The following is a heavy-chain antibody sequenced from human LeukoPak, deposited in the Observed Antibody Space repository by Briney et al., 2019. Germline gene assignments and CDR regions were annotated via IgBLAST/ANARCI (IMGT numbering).Heavy chain of an antibody. J-gene: IGHJ4*02. CDR3: ARAGDFWSGYEYYFDY. CDR2: IYYSGST. CDR1: GGSISSYY. V-gene: IGHV4-59*01. Sequence: SETLSLTCTVSGGSISSYYWSWIRQPPGKGLEWIGYIYYSGSTNYNPSLKSRVTIPVDTSKNQFSLKLSSVTAADTAVYYCARAGDFWSGYEYYFDYWGQGTLVTVSS. D-gene: IGHD3-3*01.